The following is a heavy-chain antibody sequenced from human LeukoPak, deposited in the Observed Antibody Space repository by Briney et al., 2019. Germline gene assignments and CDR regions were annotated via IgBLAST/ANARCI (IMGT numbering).Heavy chain of an antibody. Sequence: GGSLRLSCAASEFIFSNYGMHWVRQAPGKGLEWVAVISYDGINKYYADSVKGRFTISRDNAKNSLYLQMNSLRAEDTALYYCARDGFWTGFGEPMDVWGKGTTVTVSS. J-gene: IGHJ6*04. D-gene: IGHD3-10*01. V-gene: IGHV3-30*03. CDR3: ARDGFWTGFGEPMDV. CDR2: ISYDGINK. CDR1: EFIFSNYG.